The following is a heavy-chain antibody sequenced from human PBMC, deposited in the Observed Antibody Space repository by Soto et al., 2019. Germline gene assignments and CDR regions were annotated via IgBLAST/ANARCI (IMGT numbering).Heavy chain of an antibody. J-gene: IGHJ5*02. CDR1: GGSFSGYY. Sequence: QVQLQQWGAGLLKPSETLSLTCAVYGGSFSGYYWSWIRQPPGKGLEWIGEINHSGSTNYNPSLKSRVTISVYTSKNQFSLKLSSVTAPDTAVYYCARGYGDFWSGYYTGRRFDPWGQGTLVTVSS. V-gene: IGHV4-34*01. D-gene: IGHD3-3*01. CDR3: ARGYGDFWSGYYTGRRFDP. CDR2: INHSGST.